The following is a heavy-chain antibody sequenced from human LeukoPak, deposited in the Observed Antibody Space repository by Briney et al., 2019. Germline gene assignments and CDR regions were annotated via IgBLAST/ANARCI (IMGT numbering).Heavy chain of an antibody. CDR1: GFTFDDYA. J-gene: IGHJ4*02. CDR2: ISWDGGSP. D-gene: IGHD2-15*01. Sequence: PGGSLRLSCAASGFTFDDYAMHWVRQAPGKGLEWVSLISWDGGSPYYADSVKGRFTLSRDNSKNSLYLQMNSLRAEDTALYYCAKDKAYCSGGSCYSGGFDYWGQGTLVTVSS. V-gene: IGHV3-43D*03. CDR3: AKDKAYCSGGSCYSGGFDY.